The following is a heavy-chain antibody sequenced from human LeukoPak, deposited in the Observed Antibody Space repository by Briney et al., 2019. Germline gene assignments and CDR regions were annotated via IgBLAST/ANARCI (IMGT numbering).Heavy chain of an antibody. D-gene: IGHD3-22*01. V-gene: IGHV3-53*01. CDR2: IYSGGST. J-gene: IGHJ4*02. CDR3: AKVEAYYYDSSGYHFDY. CDR1: GFTVSSNY. Sequence: PGGSLRLSCAASGFTVSSNYMSWVRQAPGKGLEWVSVIYSGGSTYYADSVKGRFTISRDNSKNTLYLQMNSLRAEDTAVYYCAKVEAYYYDSSGYHFDYWGQGTLVTVSS.